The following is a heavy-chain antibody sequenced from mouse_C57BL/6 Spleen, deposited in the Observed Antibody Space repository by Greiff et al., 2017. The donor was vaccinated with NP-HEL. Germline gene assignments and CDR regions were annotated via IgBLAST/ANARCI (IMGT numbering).Heavy chain of an antibody. CDR2: IDPNSGGT. V-gene: IGHV1-72*01. CDR1: GYTFTSYW. Sequence: VQLQQPGAELVKPGASVKLSCKASGYTFTSYWMHWVKQRPGRGLEWIGRIDPNSGGTNYNEKFKSKATLTVDKPSSTAYMPLSSLTSEDSAVYYGARVHYCKDPLSMDDWGQGTSVTVSS. J-gene: IGHJ4*01. D-gene: IGHD2-1*01. CDR3: ARVHYCKDPLSMDD.